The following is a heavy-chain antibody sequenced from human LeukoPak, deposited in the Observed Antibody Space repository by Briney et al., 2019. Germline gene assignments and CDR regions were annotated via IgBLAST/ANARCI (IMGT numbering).Heavy chain of an antibody. J-gene: IGHJ4*02. V-gene: IGHV4-4*07. CDR3: ARSQNDYGDYDFDY. D-gene: IGHD4-17*01. CDR1: GGSISYYY. Sequence: SETLSLTCTVSGGSISYYYWNWIRQPAGKGLEWIGRIYTSGRTYYNPSLKSRVTISVDTSKNQFSLKLSSVTAADTAVYYCARSQNDYGDYDFDYWGQGTLVTVSS. CDR2: IYTSGRT.